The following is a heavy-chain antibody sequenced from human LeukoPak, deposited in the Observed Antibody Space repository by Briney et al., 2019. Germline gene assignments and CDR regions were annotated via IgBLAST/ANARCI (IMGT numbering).Heavy chain of an antibody. D-gene: IGHD3-16*01. J-gene: IGHJ4*02. CDR2: IKPEGSEK. Sequence: GGSLRLSCAASGXTFNRSWMSWVRQAPGKGLEWVANIKPEGSEKDYVDSVKGRFTISRDNTKNSLYLQMDSLRAEDTAVYYCATGGHYYGNWGQGTLVTVSS. CDR1: GXTFNRSW. CDR3: ATGGHYYGN. V-gene: IGHV3-7*05.